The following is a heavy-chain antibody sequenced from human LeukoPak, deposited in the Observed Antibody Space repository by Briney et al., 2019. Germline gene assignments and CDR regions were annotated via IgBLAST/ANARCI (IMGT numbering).Heavy chain of an antibody. CDR1: GGSISSGGYS. Sequence: PSQTLSLTCAVSGGSISSGGYSWSWIRQPPGKGLEWIGYIYHSGSTYYNPSLKSRVTISVDRSKNQFSLKLSSVTAADTAVYYCARAPPRPDYGDYDPFFDYWGQGTLVTVSS. J-gene: IGHJ4*02. CDR3: ARAPPRPDYGDYDPFFDY. CDR2: IYHSGST. D-gene: IGHD4-17*01. V-gene: IGHV4-30-2*01.